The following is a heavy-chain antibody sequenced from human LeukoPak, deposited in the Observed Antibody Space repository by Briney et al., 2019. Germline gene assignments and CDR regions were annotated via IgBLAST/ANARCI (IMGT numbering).Heavy chain of an antibody. D-gene: IGHD3-22*01. Sequence: PGRSLRLSCAASGFTFSSYGMHWVRQAPGKGLEWVAVIWYDGSNKYYADSVKGRFTISRDNSKNTLYLQMNSLRAEDMAVYYCAKVDSMIVELGAFDIWGQGTMVTASS. V-gene: IGHV3-33*06. J-gene: IGHJ3*02. CDR1: GFTFSSYG. CDR3: AKVDSMIVELGAFDI. CDR2: IWYDGSNK.